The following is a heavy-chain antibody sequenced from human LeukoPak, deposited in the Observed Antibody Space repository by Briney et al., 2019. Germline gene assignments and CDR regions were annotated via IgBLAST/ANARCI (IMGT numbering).Heavy chain of an antibody. CDR2: IKQDGSEK. CDR1: GFTFSNYF. V-gene: IGHV3-7*01. Sequence: GGSLRLSCAASGFTFSNYFMGWVRQAPGKGLEWVADIKQDGSEKNYVDSVKGRFTISRDNAKSTLYLQMSSLRAEDTAVYYCARDGTAAGLYFDLWGQGTLVTVSS. D-gene: IGHD6-13*01. CDR3: ARDGTAAGLYFDL. J-gene: IGHJ4*01.